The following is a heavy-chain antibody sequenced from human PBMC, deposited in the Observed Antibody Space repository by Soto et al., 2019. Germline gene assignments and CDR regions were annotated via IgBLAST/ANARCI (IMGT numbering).Heavy chain of an antibody. D-gene: IGHD2-15*01. V-gene: IGHV3-21*01. CDR3: AREGYGYCSGGSCYPYYFDY. J-gene: IGHJ4*02. Sequence: GGVLRLSWGGSGVTLSRYRNNWGRPAPGKGVECVSSISSSSSYIYYADSVKGRFTISRDNAKNSLYLQMNSLRAEDTAVYYCAREGYGYCSGGSCYPYYFDYWGQGTLVTVSS. CDR2: ISSSSSYI. CDR1: GVTLSRYR.